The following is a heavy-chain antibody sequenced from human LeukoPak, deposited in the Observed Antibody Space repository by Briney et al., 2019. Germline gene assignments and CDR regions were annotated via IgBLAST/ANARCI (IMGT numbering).Heavy chain of an antibody. CDR1: GFTFGDYA. Sequence: GGSLRLSCTAFGFTFGDYAMSGVRQAPGKGLEWVSLIRAKTFGGAAEYAASVKGRFTISRDDSKSIVYLQMDSLKTEDTAVYYCTRDSLYCSTSSCYGHQAIYYYYMDVWGKGTTVTVSS. D-gene: IGHD2-2*01. CDR2: IRAKTFGGAA. CDR3: TRDSLYCSTSSCYGHQAIYYYYMDV. V-gene: IGHV3-49*04. J-gene: IGHJ6*03.